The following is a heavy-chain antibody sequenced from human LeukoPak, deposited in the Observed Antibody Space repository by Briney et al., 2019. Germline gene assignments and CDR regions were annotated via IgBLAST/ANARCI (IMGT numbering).Heavy chain of an antibody. CDR1: GYTFTSYA. D-gene: IGHD6-6*01. Sequence: ASVKVSCKASGYTFTSYAMNWVRQAPGQGLEWMGWINTNTGNPTYAQGFTGRFVFSLDTSVSTAYLQISSLKAEDTAVYYCAREGGLYSSSSSWGLFDYWGQGTLVTVS. CDR2: INTNTGNP. J-gene: IGHJ4*02. V-gene: IGHV7-4-1*02. CDR3: AREGGLYSSSSSWGLFDY.